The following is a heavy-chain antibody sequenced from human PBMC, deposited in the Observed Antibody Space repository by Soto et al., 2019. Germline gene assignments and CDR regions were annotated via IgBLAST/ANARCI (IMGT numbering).Heavy chain of an antibody. Sequence: EVQLLESGGGLVQPGGSLRLSCAASGFTFSSYAMSWVRQAPGKGLEWVSAISGSGGSTYYADSVKGRFTISRDNTKITLYLQMNSPRAENTAVYYCAKEGSSGYYPSFDYWGQGTLVTVSS. D-gene: IGHD3-22*01. CDR3: AKEGSSGYYPSFDY. V-gene: IGHV3-23*01. CDR1: GFTFSSYA. J-gene: IGHJ4*02. CDR2: ISGSGGST.